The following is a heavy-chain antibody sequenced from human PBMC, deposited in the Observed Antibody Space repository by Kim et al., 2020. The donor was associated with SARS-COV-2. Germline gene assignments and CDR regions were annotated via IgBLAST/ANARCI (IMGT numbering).Heavy chain of an antibody. Sequence: EGRQKYYVDSEKGRFTISRDNAKNSVYMQMNSRRSEDTAVYYCARCGSVFWGQGTTVIVSS. CDR2: EGRQK. V-gene: IGHV3-7*01. J-gene: IGHJ6*02. D-gene: IGHD3-10*01. CDR3: ARCGSVF.